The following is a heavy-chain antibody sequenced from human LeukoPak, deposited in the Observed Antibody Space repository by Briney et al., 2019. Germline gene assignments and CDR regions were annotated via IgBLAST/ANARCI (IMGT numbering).Heavy chain of an antibody. D-gene: IGHD3-22*01. J-gene: IGHJ4*02. V-gene: IGHV3-23*01. CDR1: GFTFSSYA. Sequence: GGSLRLSCAASGFTFSSYAMSSVRQAPGKGLEWVSAISGSGGSTSYADSVKGGLTMCRDNSENTMYLQMNRMRGEETAVYYCEKTIYYYVSSGYYDYWGQGTLVTVSS. CDR3: EKTIYYYVSSGYYDY. CDR2: ISGSGGST.